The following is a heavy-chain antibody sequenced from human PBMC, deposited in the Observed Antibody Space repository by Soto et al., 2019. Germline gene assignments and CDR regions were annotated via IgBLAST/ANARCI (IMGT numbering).Heavy chain of an antibody. D-gene: IGHD3-10*01. V-gene: IGHV4-30-4*01. J-gene: IGHJ6*02. Sequence: QVQLQESGPGLVKPSQTLSLTCTVSGGSISSGDSYWSGIRHPPGKGLEWIGYIYYSGTTNYNPSLKSRVTISVDTSKNQFSLKLSSVTAADTAVYYCARDKIWFGELVYYYGMDVWGQGTTVTVSS. CDR2: IYYSGTT. CDR1: GGSISSGDSY. CDR3: ARDKIWFGELVYYYGMDV.